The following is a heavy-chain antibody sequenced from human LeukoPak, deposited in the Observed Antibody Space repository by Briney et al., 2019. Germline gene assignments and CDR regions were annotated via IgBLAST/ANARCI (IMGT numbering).Heavy chain of an antibody. CDR3: ARRPYDSSGYYDY. J-gene: IGHJ4*02. Sequence: GESLKISCKGFGYSSTIYWIGWVRQMPGRGLEYMGIIYPGDSNPRYSPSFQGQVTISADKSISTAYLQWSSLKASDTAMYYCARRPYDSSGYYDYWGQGTLVTVSS. D-gene: IGHD3-22*01. V-gene: IGHV5-51*01. CDR2: IYPGDSNP. CDR1: GYSSTIYW.